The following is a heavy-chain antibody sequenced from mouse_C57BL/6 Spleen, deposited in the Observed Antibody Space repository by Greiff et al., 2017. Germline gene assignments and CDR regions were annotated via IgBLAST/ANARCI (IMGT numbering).Heavy chain of an antibody. CDR1: GFTFSDYY. V-gene: IGHV5-16*01. Sequence: EVKLVESEGGLVQPGSSMKLSCTASGFTFSDYYMAWVRQVPEKGLEWVANINYDGSSTYYLDSLMSRFIISRDNAKNILYLQMSSLKSEDTATYYCARGGSNGDYYAMDYWGQGTSVTVSS. CDR3: ARGGSNGDYYAMDY. CDR2: INYDGSST. D-gene: IGHD2-5*01. J-gene: IGHJ4*01.